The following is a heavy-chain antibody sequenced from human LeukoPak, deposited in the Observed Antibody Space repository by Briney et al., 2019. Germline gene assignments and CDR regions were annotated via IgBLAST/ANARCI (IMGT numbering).Heavy chain of an antibody. CDR2: INPSGGST. Sequence: ASVKVSCKASGYTFTRYYMHWVRQAPGQGLERMGIINPSGGSTSYAQKFQGRVTMTRDTSTSTVYMELSSLRSEDTAVYYCAREFPGVYDSSGYTFDYWGQGTLVTVSS. D-gene: IGHD3-22*01. V-gene: IGHV1-46*01. CDR1: GYTFTRYY. J-gene: IGHJ4*02. CDR3: AREFPGVYDSSGYTFDY.